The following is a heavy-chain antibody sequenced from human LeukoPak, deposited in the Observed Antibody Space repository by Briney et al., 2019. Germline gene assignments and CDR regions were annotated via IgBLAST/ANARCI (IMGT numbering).Heavy chain of an antibody. CDR2: IIPIFGTA. CDR3: ARDRAPGPRYCSSTSCYPADAFDI. CDR1: GGTFSSYA. D-gene: IGHD2-2*01. V-gene: IGHV1-69*05. J-gene: IGHJ3*02. Sequence: GASVKVSCKASGGTFSSYAISWVRQAPGQGLEWMGGIIPIFGTANYAQKFQGRVTITTDESTSTAYMELSSLRSEDTAVYYCARDRAPGPRYCSSTSCYPADAFDIWGQGTMVTVSS.